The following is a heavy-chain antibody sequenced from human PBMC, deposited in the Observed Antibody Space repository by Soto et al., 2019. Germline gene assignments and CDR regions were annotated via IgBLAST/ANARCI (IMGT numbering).Heavy chain of an antibody. D-gene: IGHD3-10*01. V-gene: IGHV3-43*01. Sequence: EVQLVESGGVVVQPGGSLRLSCAASGFTFDDYTMHWVRQAPGKGLEWVSLISWDGGSTYYADSVKGRFTISRDNSKNSLYLQMNSLRTEDTALYYCAKAQAPGAPYYYYGMDVWRQGTTVTVSS. CDR2: ISWDGGST. J-gene: IGHJ6*02. CDR1: GFTFDDYT. CDR3: AKAQAPGAPYYYYGMDV.